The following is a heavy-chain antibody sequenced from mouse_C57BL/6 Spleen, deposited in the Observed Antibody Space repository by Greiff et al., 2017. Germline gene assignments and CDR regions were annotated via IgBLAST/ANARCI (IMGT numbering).Heavy chain of an antibody. J-gene: IGHJ3*01. CDR1: GYTFTSYW. Sequence: VQLQQSGTELVKPGASVKLSCKASGYTFTSYWMHWVKQRPGQGLEWIGNINPSNGGTNYNEKFKSKATLTVDKSSSTAYMQLSSLTSEDSAVYYCASCPIYYDYEAWFAYWGQGTLVTVSA. CDR2: INPSNGGT. V-gene: IGHV1-53*01. CDR3: ASCPIYYDYEAWFAY. D-gene: IGHD2-4*01.